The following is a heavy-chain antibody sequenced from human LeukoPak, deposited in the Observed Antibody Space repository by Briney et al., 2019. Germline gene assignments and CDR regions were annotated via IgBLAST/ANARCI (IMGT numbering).Heavy chain of an antibody. CDR2: ISSDSSTI. J-gene: IGHJ4*02. V-gene: IGHV3-48*01. CDR1: GFTFSSYS. D-gene: IGHD3-3*01. Sequence: GGSLRLSCATSGFTFSSYSMNWVRQAPGKGLEWVSYISSDSSTIYYVDSVKGRFTISRDNAKNSLYLQLNGLRAEDAAVYYCARETIEFWSGYSSGYFDYWGQGTLVTVSS. CDR3: ARETIEFWSGYSSGYFDY.